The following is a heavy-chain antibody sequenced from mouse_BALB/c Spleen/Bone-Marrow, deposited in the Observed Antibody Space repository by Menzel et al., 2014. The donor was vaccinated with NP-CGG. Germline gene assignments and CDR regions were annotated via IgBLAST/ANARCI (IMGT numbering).Heavy chain of an antibody. D-gene: IGHD1-1*01. CDR3: ARGVTTGAMDY. Sequence: VQLQESGAELVRPGVSVKISCKGSGYTFTDYSIHWIKRSHAKSLEWIGAISTYYGDATNNQKFKGKATLTVDKSSSTAYMELARLASEDSVIYYCARGVTTGAMDYWGQGTSVTVSS. CDR1: GYTFTDYS. J-gene: IGHJ4*01. V-gene: IGHV1-67*01. CDR2: ISTYYGDA.